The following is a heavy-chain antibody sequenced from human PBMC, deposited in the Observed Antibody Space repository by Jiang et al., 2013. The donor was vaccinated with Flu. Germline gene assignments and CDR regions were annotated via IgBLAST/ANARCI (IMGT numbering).Heavy chain of an antibody. CDR2: TYYRYKWYY. D-gene: IGHD2-15*01. CDR1: GDSVANSSAA. V-gene: IGHV6-1*01. CDR3: ARAPYGRGFFDP. Sequence: QTLSLTCAISGDSVANSSAAWLWIRQSPSRGPEWLGMTYYRYKWYYDYAGSVSGRVTIAPDPSKNQVSLHLKSVTPDDTAVYYCARAPYGRGFFDPWAREPLVTVSS. J-gene: IGHJ5*02.